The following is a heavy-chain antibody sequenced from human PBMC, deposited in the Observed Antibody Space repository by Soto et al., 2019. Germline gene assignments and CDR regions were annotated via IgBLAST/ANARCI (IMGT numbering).Heavy chain of an antibody. CDR3: ARDKRSYYYGMDV. CDR2: IWYDGSNK. J-gene: IGHJ6*02. V-gene: IGHV3-33*01. CDR1: GFTFSSYG. Sequence: QVQLVESGGGVVQPERSLRLSCAASGFTFSSYGMHWVRQAPGKGLEWVAVIWYDGSNKYYADSVKGRFTISRDNSKNTLYLQMNSLRAEDTAVYYCARDKRSYYYGMDVWGQGTTVTVSS.